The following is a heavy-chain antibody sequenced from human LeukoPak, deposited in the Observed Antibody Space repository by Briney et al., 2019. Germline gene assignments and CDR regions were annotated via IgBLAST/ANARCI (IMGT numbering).Heavy chain of an antibody. CDR3: ATETNGRHYDY. J-gene: IGHJ4*02. Sequence: PGGSLRLSCAASGFTFSRYVMSWVRQAPGKGLEWVSAISGSGGSTYHADSVKGRFTISRDNSKNTLYLQMNSLRAEDTAVYYCATETNGRHYDYWGQGTLLTVSS. CDR2: ISGSGGST. D-gene: IGHD1-14*01. V-gene: IGHV3-23*01. CDR1: GFTFSRYV.